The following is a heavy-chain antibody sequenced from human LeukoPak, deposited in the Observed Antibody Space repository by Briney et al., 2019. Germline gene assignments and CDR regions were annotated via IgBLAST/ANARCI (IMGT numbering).Heavy chain of an antibody. V-gene: IGHV4-61*09. CDR2: IYHSGST. CDR1: GGSISSGSYY. Sequence: SQTLSLTCTVSGGSISSGSYYWSWIRQPAGKGLEWIGEIYHSGSTNYNPSLKSRVTISVDKSKNQFSLKLSSVTAADTAVYYCARVGDYDYVWGSYRQLYYFDYWGQGTLVTVSS. J-gene: IGHJ4*02. D-gene: IGHD3-16*02. CDR3: ARVGDYDYVWGSYRQLYYFDY.